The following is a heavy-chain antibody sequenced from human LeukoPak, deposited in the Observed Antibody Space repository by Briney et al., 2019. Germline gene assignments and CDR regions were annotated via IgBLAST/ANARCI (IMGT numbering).Heavy chain of an antibody. CDR1: GYTLTELS. V-gene: IGHV1-24*01. D-gene: IGHD3-22*01. CDR2: FDPEDGET. J-gene: IGHJ5*02. CDR3: ATAAFQLLYDSSGYYLGT. Sequence: ASVKVSCKVSGYTLTELSMHWVRQAPGKGLEWMRGFDPEDGETIYAQKFQGRVTMTEDTSTDTAYMELSSLRSEDTAVYYCATAAFQLLYDSSGYYLGTWGQGTLVTVSS.